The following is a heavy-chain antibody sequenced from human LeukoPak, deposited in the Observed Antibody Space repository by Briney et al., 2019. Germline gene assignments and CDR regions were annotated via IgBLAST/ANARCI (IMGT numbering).Heavy chain of an antibody. CDR3: AKDGGGRYSGYDSTFDY. V-gene: IGHV3-43*02. Sequence: GGSLRLSCAASGFTFDDYAMHWVRQAPGKGLEWVSLISGDGGSTYYADSVKGRFTISRDNSKNSLYLQMNSLRTGDTALYYCAKDGGGRYSGYDSTFDYWGQGTLVTVSS. D-gene: IGHD5-12*01. CDR1: GFTFDDYA. CDR2: ISGDGGST. J-gene: IGHJ4*02.